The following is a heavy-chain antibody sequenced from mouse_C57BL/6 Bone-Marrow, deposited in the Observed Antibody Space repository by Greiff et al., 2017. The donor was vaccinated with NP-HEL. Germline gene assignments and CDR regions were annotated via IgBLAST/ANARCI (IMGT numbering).Heavy chain of an antibody. D-gene: IGHD1-1*01. CDR1: GYTFTSYW. J-gene: IGHJ1*03. V-gene: IGHV1-69*01. CDR2: IDPSDSYT. Sequence: VQLQQPGAELVMPGASVKLSCKASGYTFTSYWMHWVKQRPGQGLEWIGEIDPSDSYTNYNHKFKGKSTLTVDKSSSTASMQLSSLTSEDSAVYYCAITSLLLRGRYFDVWGKGTTVTVSS. CDR3: AITSLLLRGRYFDV.